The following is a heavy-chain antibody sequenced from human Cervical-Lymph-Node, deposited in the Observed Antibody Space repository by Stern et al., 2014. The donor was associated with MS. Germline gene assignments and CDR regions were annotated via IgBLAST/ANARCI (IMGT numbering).Heavy chain of an antibody. CDR3: ARDDRTSWYGGMPH. D-gene: IGHD6-13*01. J-gene: IGHJ4*02. V-gene: IGHV3-33*01. Sequence: QVQLVESGGGAVQPGRSLRLSCATSGFTFSGYGMYWGRQDPGKGLEWVAISWSDGTKEDYADSVKGRFTISRDNSKNTLYLQMTSLRAEDTAVYYCARDDRTSWYGGMPHWGQGTLVTVSS. CDR1: GFTFSGYG. CDR2: SWSDGTKE.